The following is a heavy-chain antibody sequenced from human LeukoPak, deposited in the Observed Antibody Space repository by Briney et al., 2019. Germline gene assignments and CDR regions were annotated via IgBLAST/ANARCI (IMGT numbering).Heavy chain of an antibody. CDR3: AKNVVPGAKDY. CDR1: GSTFSSYG. CDR2: IRYDGNNK. D-gene: IGHD2-2*01. V-gene: IGHV3-30*02. J-gene: IGHJ4*02. Sequence: GGSLRLSCAASGSTFSSYGMHWVRQAPGKGLEWVAFIRYDGNNKYYADSVKGRFTISRDNSKYTLYLQMNSLRAEDTAVNYCAKNVVPGAKDYWGQGTLVTVSS.